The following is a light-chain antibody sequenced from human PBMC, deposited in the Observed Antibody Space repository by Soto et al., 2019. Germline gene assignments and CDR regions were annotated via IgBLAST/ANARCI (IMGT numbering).Light chain of an antibody. CDR1: QSVSSY. Sequence: EIVLTQSPATLSLSPGERATLSCRASQSVSSYLAWYQQKPGQAPRLLIYDASNRATGIPARFSGSGSGTDFTLTISRLEPEDFALYYCQQRSNWLTFGGGTKV. CDR2: DAS. J-gene: IGKJ4*01. V-gene: IGKV3-11*01. CDR3: QQRSNWLT.